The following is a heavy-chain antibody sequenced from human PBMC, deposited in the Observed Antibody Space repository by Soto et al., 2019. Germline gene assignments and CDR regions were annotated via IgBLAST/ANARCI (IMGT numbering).Heavy chain of an antibody. CDR3: AIGHGSGRYLAPLFDY. CDR2: INSRSGDT. V-gene: IGHV1-3*01. Sequence: QVQLVQSGAEVKKPGASVKVSCKASEYTFTSYTIHWVRQAPGQRLEWRGWINSRSGDTKYSQRFQGRVTLTRDTSAHSADMQLSCLSSDDTAVYYSAIGHGSGRYLAPLFDYWGQGTLVTVSS. J-gene: IGHJ4*02. D-gene: IGHD3-10*01. CDR1: EYTFTSYT.